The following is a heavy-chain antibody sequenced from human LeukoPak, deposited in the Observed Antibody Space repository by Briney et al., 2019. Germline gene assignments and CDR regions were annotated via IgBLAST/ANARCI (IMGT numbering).Heavy chain of an antibody. CDR2: IHYSGST. D-gene: IGHD6-13*01. Sequence: SETLSLTCTVSGGSISSYYWSWIRQPPGKGLEWIGGIHYSGSTYYNPSLKSRVTILVDTSKNQFSLRLTSITAADTAVYYCARDQGYSSTIDYWGQGTLVTVSS. CDR3: ARDQGYSSTIDY. V-gene: IGHV4-59*12. CDR1: GGSISSYY. J-gene: IGHJ4*02.